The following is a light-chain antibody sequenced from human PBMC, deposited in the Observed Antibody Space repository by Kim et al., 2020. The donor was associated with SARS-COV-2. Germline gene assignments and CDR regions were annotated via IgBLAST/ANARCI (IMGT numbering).Light chain of an antibody. CDR3: QSYDSSLSGSKV. V-gene: IGLV1-40*01. Sequence: VTNSCTGSSSNIGAGYDVHWYQQLPGTAPKLLIYGNSSRPSGVPDRFSGSKSGTSASLAITGLQAEDEADYYCQSYDSSLSGSKVFGGGTQLTVL. CDR1: SSNIGAGYD. J-gene: IGLJ2*01. CDR2: GNS.